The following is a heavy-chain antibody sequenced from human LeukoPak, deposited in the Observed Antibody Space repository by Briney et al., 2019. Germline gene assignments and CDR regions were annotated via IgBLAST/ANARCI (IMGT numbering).Heavy chain of an antibody. CDR2: ISYDGSNK. Sequence: PGGSLRLSCAASGFTFSSYAIHWVRQAPGKGLEWVAVISYDGSNKYYADSVKGRFTISRDNSKNTLYLQMNSLRAEDTAVYYCARDKGAFDIWGQGTMVTVSS. J-gene: IGHJ3*02. CDR3: ARDKGAFDI. CDR1: GFTFSSYA. V-gene: IGHV3-30*04.